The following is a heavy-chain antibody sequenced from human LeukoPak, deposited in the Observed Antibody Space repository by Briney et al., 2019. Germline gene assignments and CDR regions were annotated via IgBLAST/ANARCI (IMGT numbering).Heavy chain of an antibody. CDR3: ARDGSGHWFDP. CDR1: GYTFNTYG. Sequence: ASVKVSCKASGYTFNTYGISWVRQAPGQGLEWMGWINAYNGDTNHAQRFQGRVTMTTDTSTTTAYMELGSLRSDDTAVYYCARDGSGHWFDPWGQGTLVTVSS. V-gene: IGHV1-18*04. D-gene: IGHD6-25*01. CDR2: INAYNGDT. J-gene: IGHJ5*02.